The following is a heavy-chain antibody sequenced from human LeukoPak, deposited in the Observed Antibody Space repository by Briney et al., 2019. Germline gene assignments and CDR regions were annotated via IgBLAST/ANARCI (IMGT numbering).Heavy chain of an antibody. D-gene: IGHD6-6*01. CDR1: GGSFSGYF. CDR2: INRSGST. J-gene: IGHJ5*02. V-gene: IGHV4-34*01. Sequence: SETLSLTCAIYGGSFSGYFWSWFRQPPGKGLEWVGEINRSGSTNYNSSLSLKSRVTISVDTSKNQFSLKLSSVTAADTAVYYCAVSAAALFDPWGQGTLVTVSS. CDR3: AVSAAALFDP.